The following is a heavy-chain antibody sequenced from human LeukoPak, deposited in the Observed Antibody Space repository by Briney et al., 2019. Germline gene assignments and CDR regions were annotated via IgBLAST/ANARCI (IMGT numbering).Heavy chain of an antibody. J-gene: IGHJ6*03. V-gene: IGHV4-4*07. CDR1: GGSISSYY. D-gene: IGHD3-10*01. CDR3: ARGGSGRTVYYYYYMDV. CDR2: IYTSGST. Sequence: SETLSLTCTVSGGSISSYYWSWIRQPAGRGLEWIGRIYTSGSTNYNPSLKSRVTMSVDTSKNQFSLKLSSVTAADTAVYYCARGGSGRTVYYYYYMDVWGKGTTVNVSS.